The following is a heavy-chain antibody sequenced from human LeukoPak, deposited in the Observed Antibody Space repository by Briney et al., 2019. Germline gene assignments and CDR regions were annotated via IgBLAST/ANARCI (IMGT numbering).Heavy chain of an antibody. V-gene: IGHV4-59*08. D-gene: IGHD5-18*01. J-gene: IGHJ4*02. CDR3: ARQASGYSYDY. CDR1: GGSISSYY. CDR2: IYYSGST. Sequence: SETLSLTCTVSGGSISSYYWSWIRQPPGKGLEWIGYIYYSGSTNYNPSLKSRVTISVDTSKNQFSLKLSSVTAADTAVYYCARQASGYSYDYWGQGTLVTVPS.